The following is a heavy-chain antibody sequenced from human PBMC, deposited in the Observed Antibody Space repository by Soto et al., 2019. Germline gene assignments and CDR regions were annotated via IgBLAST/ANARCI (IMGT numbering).Heavy chain of an antibody. CDR1: GDSVSSNSAA. Sequence: SQTFSLTCAISGDSVSSNSAAWNWIRQSPSRGLEWLGRTYYRSKWYNDYAVSVKSRITINPDTSKNQFSLQLNSVTPEDTAVYYCARERIAARPPYYYYGMDVWGQGTTVTVSS. D-gene: IGHD6-6*01. CDR3: ARERIAARPPYYYYGMDV. CDR2: TYYRSKWYN. J-gene: IGHJ6*02. V-gene: IGHV6-1*01.